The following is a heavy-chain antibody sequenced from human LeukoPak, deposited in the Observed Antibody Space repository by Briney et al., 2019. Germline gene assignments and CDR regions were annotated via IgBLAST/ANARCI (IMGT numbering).Heavy chain of an antibody. CDR2: IYYSGST. CDR1: GGSISSSSYY. J-gene: IGHJ3*02. CDR3: AIDIVVVPAAMGAFDI. Sequence: SETLSLTCTVSGGSISSSSYYWGWIRQPPGKGLEWIGSIYYSGSTYYNPSLKSRVTISVDTSKNQFSLKLSSVTAADTVVYYCAIDIVVVPAAMGAFDIWGQGTMVTVSS. D-gene: IGHD2-2*01. V-gene: IGHV4-39*01.